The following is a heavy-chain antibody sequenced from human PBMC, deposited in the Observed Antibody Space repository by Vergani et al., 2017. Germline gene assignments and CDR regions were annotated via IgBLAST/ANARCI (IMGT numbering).Heavy chain of an antibody. CDR3: AREERSNTSPFVGD. Sequence: QVQLVESGGGVVQPGRSLRLSCAASGFTFSSYGMHWVRQAPGKGLEWVAVISYDGSNKYYADSVKGRFTISRDNSKNTVYLQMNSLKAEDRATYYCAREERSNTSPFVGDWGQGTLVTVSS. CDR2: ISYDGSNK. CDR1: GFTFSSYG. J-gene: IGHJ4*02. D-gene: IGHD2/OR15-2a*01. V-gene: IGHV3-30*03.